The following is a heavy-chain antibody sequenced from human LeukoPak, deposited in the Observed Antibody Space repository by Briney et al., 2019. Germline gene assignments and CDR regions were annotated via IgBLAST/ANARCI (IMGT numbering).Heavy chain of an antibody. CDR2: INTGNGIT. CDR1: GYTFTSHN. J-gene: IGHJ5*02. D-gene: IGHD5-18*01. Sequence: GASVKVSCKASGYTFTSHNMHWVRQASGQRLEWMGWINTGNGITKYSQKFQGRVTVTRDTSASTAYVELSSLSTEDTAVYYCSRCGYSAGWSCDHWGQGTLVTVSS. V-gene: IGHV1-3*04. CDR3: SRCGYSAGWSCDH.